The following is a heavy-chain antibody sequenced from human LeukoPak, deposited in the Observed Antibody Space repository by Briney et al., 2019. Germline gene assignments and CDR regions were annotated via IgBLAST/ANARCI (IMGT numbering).Heavy chain of an antibody. V-gene: IGHV1-2*02. Sequence: GASVRVSCKASGYTFTGYYMHWARQAPGQGLEWMGWINPNSGGTNYAQKFQGRVTMTRDTSISTAYMELSRLRSDDTAVYYCARADSGSYTYYFDYWGQGTLVTVSS. CDR3: ARADSGSYTYYFDY. CDR2: INPNSGGT. CDR1: GYTFTGYY. J-gene: IGHJ4*02. D-gene: IGHD3-10*01.